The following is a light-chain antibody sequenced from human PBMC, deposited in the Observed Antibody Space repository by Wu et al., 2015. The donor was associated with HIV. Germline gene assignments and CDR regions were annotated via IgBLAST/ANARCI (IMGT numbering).Light chain of an antibody. CDR2: GAS. J-gene: IGKJ2*03. Sequence: QLTQSPDSLSASVGDRVTITCRASQGISNYLAWYQQKPGKAPKLLISGASTLQSGVPSRFSGSGSGTDFTLTISSLQPEVFCDFITCLQFKXHPRSLAEGTKRGDQT. CDR1: QGISNY. CDR3: LQFKXHPRS. V-gene: IGKV1-9*01.